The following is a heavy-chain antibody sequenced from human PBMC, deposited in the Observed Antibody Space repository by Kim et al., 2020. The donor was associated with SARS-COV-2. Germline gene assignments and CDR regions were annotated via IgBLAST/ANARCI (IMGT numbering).Heavy chain of an antibody. Sequence: YYVKSVKGSLTISRDNSKNTLYLQMSSRRVEDTAVYYCATNLAAAGVVWGQGTLVTVSA. D-gene: IGHD6-13*01. J-gene: IGHJ4*02. CDR3: ATNLAAAGVV. V-gene: IGHV3-64*01.